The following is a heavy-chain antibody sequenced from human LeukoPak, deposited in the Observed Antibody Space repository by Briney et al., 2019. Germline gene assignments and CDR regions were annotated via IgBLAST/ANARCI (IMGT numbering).Heavy chain of an antibody. Sequence: SETLSLTCTVSGGSVSSGSYYWSWIRQPPGKGLECIGYIYYSGSTNYNPSLKSRVTISVDTSKNQFSLKLSSVTAADTAVYYCARSRRVRQASGCFDPWGQGPLVTVSS. V-gene: IGHV4-61*01. J-gene: IGHJ5*02. CDR1: GGSVSSGSYY. CDR3: ARSRRVRQASGCFDP. CDR2: IYYSGST. D-gene: IGHD6-25*01.